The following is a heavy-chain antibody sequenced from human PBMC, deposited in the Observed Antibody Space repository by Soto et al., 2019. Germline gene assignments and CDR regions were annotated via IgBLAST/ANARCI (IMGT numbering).Heavy chain of an antibody. CDR1: GYIFTSVY. J-gene: IGHJ1*01. D-gene: IGHD2-21*02. CDR2: INPNSGGT. V-gene: IGHV1-2*04. CDR3: ARGKGELAYCGGDCSEYFQH. Sequence: GASVKVSCKAYGYIFTSVYMHLVRQAPGQGIEWMGLINPNSGGTNYAQKFQGWVTMTRDTSISTAYMELSRLRSDDTAVYYCARGKGELAYCGGDCSEYFQHWGQGTLVTVSS.